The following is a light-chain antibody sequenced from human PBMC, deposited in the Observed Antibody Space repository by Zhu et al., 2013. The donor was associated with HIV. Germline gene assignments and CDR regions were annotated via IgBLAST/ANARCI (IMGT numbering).Light chain of an antibody. CDR3: QHVNENAA. Sequence: DIQMTQSPSTLSASVGDRVTMTCRASQSVSTWVAWYQHKPGKAPKLLIYDASSLESGVPKRFSGSGSGTEFTLTISSLQPEDFATYYCQHVNENAAFGPETKVDV. V-gene: IGKV1-5*01. CDR1: QSVSTW. CDR2: DAS. J-gene: IGKJ3*01.